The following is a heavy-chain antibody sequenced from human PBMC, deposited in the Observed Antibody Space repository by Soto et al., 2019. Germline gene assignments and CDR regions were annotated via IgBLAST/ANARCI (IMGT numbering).Heavy chain of an antibody. CDR1: GGSISSGGYS. D-gene: IGHD1-26*01. CDR3: ASSVDGEHLESGAFDP. V-gene: IGHV4-30-2*01. CDR2: IYHSGST. J-gene: IGHJ5*02. Sequence: QLQLQESGSGLVKPSQTLSLTCAVSGGSISSGGYSWSWIRQPPGKGLEWIGYIYHSGSTYYNPSLKSRVTISVDRSKNQFSLKLSSVTAADTAVDYCASSVDGEHLESGAFDPWGQGTLVTVAS.